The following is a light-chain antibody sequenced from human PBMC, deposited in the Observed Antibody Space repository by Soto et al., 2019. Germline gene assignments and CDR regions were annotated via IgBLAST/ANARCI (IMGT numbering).Light chain of an antibody. CDR1: QSFXSNY. V-gene: IGKV3-20*01. CDR3: HQYGISTWS. Sequence: ELTQSPCTLPLSPGESATLSCWASQSFXSNYLAWYQQNPGRAPRLLVDGASIRATGVPDRLSGSGSGADFTLPISSLEHDDFVGYYCHQYGISTWSFGQGTKVDIK. CDR2: GAS. J-gene: IGKJ1*01.